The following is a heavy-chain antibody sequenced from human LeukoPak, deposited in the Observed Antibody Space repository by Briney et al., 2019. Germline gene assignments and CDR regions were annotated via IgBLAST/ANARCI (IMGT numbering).Heavy chain of an antibody. D-gene: IGHD3-9*01. J-gene: IGHJ4*02. Sequence: SETLSLTCTVSGGSITSSSYYWGWIRQPPGKGLEWIGGVYYSGSTYYNPSLKSRVTMSVDTPKNQFSLKLSSVTAADTAVYYCARHSRGRYFDWYALIDYWGQGTLVTVSS. CDR2: VYYSGST. CDR1: GGSITSSSYY. V-gene: IGHV4-39*01. CDR3: ARHSRGRYFDWYALIDY.